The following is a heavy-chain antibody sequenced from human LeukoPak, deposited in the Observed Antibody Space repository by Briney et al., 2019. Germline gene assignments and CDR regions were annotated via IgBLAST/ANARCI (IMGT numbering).Heavy chain of an antibody. Sequence: GGSLRLSCAASGFTVDSNYLSWVRQAPGKGLEWVSTIYTGGNTYYAASVKGRFTISRDFSKNTVFLHMNSLRAEDTAMYYCARGDDSGYYDYFDYWGQEPWSPSPQ. J-gene: IGHJ4*01. CDR3: ARGDDSGYYDYFDY. CDR1: GFTVDSNY. D-gene: IGHD3-22*01. V-gene: IGHV3-53*01. CDR2: IYTGGNT.